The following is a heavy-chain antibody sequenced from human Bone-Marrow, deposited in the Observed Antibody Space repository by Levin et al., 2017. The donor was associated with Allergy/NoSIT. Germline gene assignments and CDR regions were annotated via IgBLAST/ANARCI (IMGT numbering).Heavy chain of an antibody. V-gene: IGHV3-11*06. J-gene: IGHJ4*02. Sequence: GESLKISCAASGFTFSDYYMTWIRQAPGKGLEWVSYITTSGTYTSNADSVKGRFTIPRDNAKNSLYLQMNRLRGDDTAVYYCARVLPGTRGLDEWGQGTLVTVSS. CDR1: GFTFSDYY. D-gene: IGHD2-8*01. CDR3: ARVLPGTRGLDE. CDR2: ITTSGTYT.